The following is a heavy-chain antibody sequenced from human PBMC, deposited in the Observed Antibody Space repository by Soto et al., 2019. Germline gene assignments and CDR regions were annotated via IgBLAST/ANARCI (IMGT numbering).Heavy chain of an antibody. V-gene: IGHV3-33*01. D-gene: IGHD2-8*02. CDR2: IWYDGSNK. CDR1: GFTFSSYG. Sequence: GGSLRLSCAASGFTFSSYGMHWVRQAPGKGLEWVAVIWYDGSNKCYADSVKGRFTISRDNSKNTLYLQMNSLRAEDTAVYYCARDYFGSTGLDYWGQGTLVTVSS. CDR3: ARDYFGSTGLDY. J-gene: IGHJ4*02.